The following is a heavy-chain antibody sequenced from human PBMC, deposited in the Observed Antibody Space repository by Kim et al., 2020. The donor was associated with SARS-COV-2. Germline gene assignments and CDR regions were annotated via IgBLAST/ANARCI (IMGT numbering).Heavy chain of an antibody. CDR2: IHQSGST. CDR3: ARGRAGVVPAPILGIGPHYDYFSMDV. Sequence: SETLSLTCAVYGGSFSGHYWSWIRQPPGKGLEWIGEIHQSGSTNYNPSMKSRVTISIDTSKNQFSLNLSSVAAADTGFYYCARGRAGVVPAPILGIGPHYDYFSMDVWGHGTTVTVSS. CDR1: GGSFSGHY. V-gene: IGHV4-34*01. J-gene: IGHJ6*02. D-gene: IGHD2-2*02.